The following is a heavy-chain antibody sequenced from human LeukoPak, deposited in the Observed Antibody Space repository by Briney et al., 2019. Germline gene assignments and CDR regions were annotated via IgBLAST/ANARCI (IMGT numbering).Heavy chain of an antibody. CDR1: GYTFTGYY. V-gene: IGHV1-2*02. CDR3: AREVILWFEEPYYFDY. J-gene: IGHJ4*02. CDR2: INPNSGGT. Sequence: ASVKVSCKASGYTFTGYYMHWVRQAPGQGLEWMGWINPNSGGTNYAQKFQGRVTMTRGTSISTAYMELSRLRSDDTAVYYCAREVILWFEEPYYFDYWGQGTLVTVSS. D-gene: IGHD3-10*01.